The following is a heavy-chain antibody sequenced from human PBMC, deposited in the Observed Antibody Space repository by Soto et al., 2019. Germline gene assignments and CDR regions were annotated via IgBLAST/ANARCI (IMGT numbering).Heavy chain of an antibody. Sequence: GGSLRLSCAASGITFSSYGMHWVRQAPGKGLEWVAVIWYDGSNKYYADSVKGRFTISRDNSKNTLYLQMNSLRAEDTAVYYCARDPPRFDPWGQGTLVTVSS. CDR3: ARDPPRFDP. V-gene: IGHV3-33*01. CDR1: GITFSSYG. J-gene: IGHJ5*02. CDR2: IWYDGSNK.